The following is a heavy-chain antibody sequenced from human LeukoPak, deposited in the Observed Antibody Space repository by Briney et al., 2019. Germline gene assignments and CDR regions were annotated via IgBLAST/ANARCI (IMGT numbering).Heavy chain of an antibody. CDR3: ARGLVVRGVNSYYYGMDV. V-gene: IGHV1-2*02. D-gene: IGHD3-10*01. J-gene: IGHJ6*02. CDR1: GYTFTDYY. Sequence: GASVKVSCKASGYTFTDYYMHWVRQAPGQGLEWMGWINPNSGGTNYAQKFQGRVTITRDTSISTAYMEMSRLRSDDTAVYYCARGLVVRGVNSYYYGMDVWGQGTTVTVSS. CDR2: INPNSGGT.